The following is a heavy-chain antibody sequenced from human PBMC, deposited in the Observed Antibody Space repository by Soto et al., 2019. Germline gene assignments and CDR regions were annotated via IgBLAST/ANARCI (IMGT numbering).Heavy chain of an antibody. Sequence: QVQLVQSGAEVKKPGASVKVSCKASGYTFTSYGISWVRQAPGQGLEWMGWISAYNGNTNYAQKLQGRVTMTTDTSTSTADMELRSLRSDDTAVYYCARDHYYDSSGYYYPSYNWFDPWGQGTLVTVSS. D-gene: IGHD3-22*01. V-gene: IGHV1-18*04. CDR1: GYTFTSYG. CDR3: ARDHYYDSSGYYYPSYNWFDP. J-gene: IGHJ5*02. CDR2: ISAYNGNT.